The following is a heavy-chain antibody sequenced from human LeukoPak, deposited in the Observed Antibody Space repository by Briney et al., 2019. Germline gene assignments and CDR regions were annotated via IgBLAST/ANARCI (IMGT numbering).Heavy chain of an antibody. Sequence: GGSLRLSCAASGFTFSSYGMHWVRQAPGKGLEWVAVIWYDGSNKYYADSVKGRFTISRDNSKNTLYLQMNSLRAEDTAVYYCARGKYDILTGSDHYGMDVGGKGTTVTVS. CDR3: ARGKYDILTGSDHYGMDV. CDR2: IWYDGSNK. CDR1: GFTFSSYG. J-gene: IGHJ6*04. V-gene: IGHV3-33*01. D-gene: IGHD3-9*01.